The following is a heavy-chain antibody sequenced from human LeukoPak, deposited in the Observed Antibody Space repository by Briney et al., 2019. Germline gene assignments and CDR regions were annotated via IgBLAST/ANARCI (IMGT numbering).Heavy chain of an antibody. CDR1: GFTFISYA. Sequence: PGGSLRLSCAASGFTFISYAMSWVRQAPGKGLEWVSAISGSGGSTYYADSVKGRFTISRDNSKNTLYLQMNSLRAEDTAVYYCAKAGAQVWYRYFDLWGSDILVTVSS. CDR2: ISGSGGST. J-gene: IGHJ2*01. V-gene: IGHV3-23*01. CDR3: AKAGAQVWYRYFDL. D-gene: IGHD1-1*01.